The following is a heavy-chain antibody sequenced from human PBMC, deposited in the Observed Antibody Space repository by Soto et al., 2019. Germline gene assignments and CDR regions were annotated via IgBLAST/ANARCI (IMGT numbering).Heavy chain of an antibody. V-gene: IGHV2-26*01. J-gene: IGHJ3*02. CDR2: IFSSDEK. CDR3: ARISHRRYSSILYHCAFDI. CDR1: GFSLSSARMG. Sequence: QVTLKESGPVLVKPTETLTLTCAVSGFSLSSARMGVTWVRQPPGKALDWLAHIFSSDEKSYSTSLKSRLTISEDTSKSQVVLTMTNMDPVDTATYFCARISHRRYSSILYHCAFDIWVQGTMVTVSS. D-gene: IGHD6-13*01.